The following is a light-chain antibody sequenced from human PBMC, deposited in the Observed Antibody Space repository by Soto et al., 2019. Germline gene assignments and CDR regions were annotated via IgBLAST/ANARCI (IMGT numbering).Light chain of an antibody. CDR1: SSDVGIYNS. J-gene: IGLJ2*01. V-gene: IGLV2-8*01. CDR3: SSYAGRNNVV. CDR2: EVT. Sequence: QSALTQPPSASGSPGQSVTISCTGTSSDVGIYNSVSWYQQHPGKAPKLMIYEVTKRPSGVPDRFSGSKSGNTASLTVSGLQAEDEADYYCSSYAGRNNVVFGGGTKLPVL.